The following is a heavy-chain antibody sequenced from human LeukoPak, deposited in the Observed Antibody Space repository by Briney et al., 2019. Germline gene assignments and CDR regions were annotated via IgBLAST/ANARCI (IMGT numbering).Heavy chain of an antibody. CDR3: ARGLYYYDSSGYYFDY. CDR2: IYYSGST. V-gene: IGHV4-61*01. CDR1: GGSISSSSYY. J-gene: IGHJ4*02. D-gene: IGHD3-22*01. Sequence: PSETLSLTCTVSGGSISSSSYYWSWIRQPPGTGLEWIRYIYYSGSTNYNPSLKSRVTISVDTSKNQFSLKLSSVTAADTAVYYCARGLYYYDSSGYYFDYWGQGTLVTVSS.